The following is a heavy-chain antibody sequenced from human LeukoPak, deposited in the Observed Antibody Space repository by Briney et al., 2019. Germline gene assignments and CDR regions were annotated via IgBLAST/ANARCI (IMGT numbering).Heavy chain of an antibody. CDR3: ARTRDAGRDY. CDR2: INHSGST. CDR1: GGSFSGYY. D-gene: IGHD2-2*01. J-gene: IGHJ4*02. Sequence: PSETLSLTCAVYGGSFSGYYWSWIRQPPGKGLEWIGEINHSGSTNYNPSLKNRVTISVDTSKNQFSLKLSSVTAADTAVYYCARTRDAGRDYWGQGTLVTVSS. V-gene: IGHV4-34*01.